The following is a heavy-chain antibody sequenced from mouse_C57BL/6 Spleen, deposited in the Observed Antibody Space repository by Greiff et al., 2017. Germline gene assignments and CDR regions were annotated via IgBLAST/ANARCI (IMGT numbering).Heavy chain of an antibody. V-gene: IGHV14-2*01. Sequence: EVKLLESGAELVKPGASVKLSCTASGFNIKDYYMHWVKQRTEQGLEWIGRIDPEDGETKYAPKFQGEATITADTSSNTAYLQLSSLTSEDTAVYYCASLFGGRVFDYWGQGTTLTVSS. D-gene: IGHD6-1*01. CDR1: GFNIKDYY. J-gene: IGHJ2*01. CDR3: ASLFGGRVFDY. CDR2: IDPEDGET.